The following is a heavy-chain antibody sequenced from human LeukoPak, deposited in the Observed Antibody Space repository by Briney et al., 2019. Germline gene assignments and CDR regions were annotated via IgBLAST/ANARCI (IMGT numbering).Heavy chain of an antibody. V-gene: IGHV3-23*01. J-gene: IGHJ4*02. CDR3: ASQRTTVGGY. CDR1: GITFSSFA. D-gene: IGHD4-11*01. CDR2: ITSSVGDT. Sequence: GGSLRLSCTASGITFSSFAMNWVRQAPGKGLEWGSSITSSVGDTFYADSVKGRFTISRDNSKDTLYLQMNSLRVEDTAVYYCASQRTTVGGYWGQGTLVTVSS.